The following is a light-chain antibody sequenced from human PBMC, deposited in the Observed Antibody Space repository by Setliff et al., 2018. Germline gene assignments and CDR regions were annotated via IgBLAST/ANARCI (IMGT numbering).Light chain of an antibody. V-gene: IGLV2-11*01. CDR1: SSDVGAYKY. CDR3: CSYAGNYIRL. CDR2: DVI. J-gene: IGLJ2*01. Sequence: QSALTQPRSVSGSPRQSVTISCTRSSSDVGAYKYVSWYQQHPGKAPKLMIYDVIKRPSGVPDRFSGSKSGNTASLTISGLQAEDEADYYCCSYAGNYIRLFGGGTKVTVL.